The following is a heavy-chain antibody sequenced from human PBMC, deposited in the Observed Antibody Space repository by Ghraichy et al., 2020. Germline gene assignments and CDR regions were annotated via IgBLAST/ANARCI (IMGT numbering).Heavy chain of an antibody. D-gene: IGHD3-10*01. Sequence: GSLRLSCAASRFTFSSYGMHWVRQAPGKGLERVAVISYDGSNKYYADSVKGRFTISRDNSKNTLYLQMNSLRAEDTAVYYCAKDRVGRGVMGAFDIWGQGTMVTVSS. V-gene: IGHV3-30*18. CDR1: RFTFSSYG. CDR2: ISYDGSNK. J-gene: IGHJ3*02. CDR3: AKDRVGRGVMGAFDI.